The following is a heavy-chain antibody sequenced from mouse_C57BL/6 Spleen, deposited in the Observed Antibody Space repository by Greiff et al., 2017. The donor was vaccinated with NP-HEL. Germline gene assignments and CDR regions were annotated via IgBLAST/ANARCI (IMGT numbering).Heavy chain of an antibody. J-gene: IGHJ2*01. CDR1: GFTFSDSG. CDR2: ISSGSSTI. CDR3: ARGSSGYGVGY. Sequence: EVMLVESGGGLVKPGGSLKLSCAASGFTFSDSGMHWVRQAPEKGLEWVAYISSGSSTIYYADTVKGRFTISRDIAKTTLFLQRTSLRSEDTAMEDCARGSSGYGVGYWGQGTTLTDAS. V-gene: IGHV5-17*01. D-gene: IGHD3-1*01.